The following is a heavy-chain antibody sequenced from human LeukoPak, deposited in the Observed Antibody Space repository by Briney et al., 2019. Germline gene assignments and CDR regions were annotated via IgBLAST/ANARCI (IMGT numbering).Heavy chain of an antibody. CDR1: GYTLTELS. D-gene: IGHD1-26*01. J-gene: IGHJ4*02. Sequence: ASVKVSCKVSGYTLTELSMHWVRQAPGKGLEWMGGFDPEDGEAIYAQKFQGRVTMTEDTSTDTAYMELSSLRSEDTAVYYCATDLDSGRPGYFDYWGQGTLVTVSS. CDR2: FDPEDGEA. V-gene: IGHV1-24*01. CDR3: ATDLDSGRPGYFDY.